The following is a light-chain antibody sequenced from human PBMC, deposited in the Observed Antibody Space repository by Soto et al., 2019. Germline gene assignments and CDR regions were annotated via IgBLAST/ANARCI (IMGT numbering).Light chain of an antibody. CDR2: EVS. CDR1: SSDVGGYNY. Sequence: QSVLTQPASVSGSPGQSITISCTGTSSDVGGYNYVSWYQQHPGKAPKLMIYEVSNRPSGVSNRFSGSKSGNTASLTISGLQAEDEADYYCSLYTNIVTPEVFGSGIKVTL. V-gene: IGLV2-14*01. J-gene: IGLJ1*01. CDR3: SLYTNIVTPEV.